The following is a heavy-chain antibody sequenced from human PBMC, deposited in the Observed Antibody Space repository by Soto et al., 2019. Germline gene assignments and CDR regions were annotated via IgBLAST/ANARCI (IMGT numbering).Heavy chain of an antibody. J-gene: IGHJ4*02. Sequence: SETLSLTCTVSGGSISSGDYYWSWIRQPPGKGLEWIGYIYYSGSTYYNPSLKSRVAISVDTSKNQFSLKLSSVTAADTAVYYCARDGHDYVWGSFTYWGQGTLVTVSS. D-gene: IGHD3-16*01. CDR2: IYYSGST. V-gene: IGHV4-30-4*01. CDR1: GGSISSGDYY. CDR3: ARDGHDYVWGSFTY.